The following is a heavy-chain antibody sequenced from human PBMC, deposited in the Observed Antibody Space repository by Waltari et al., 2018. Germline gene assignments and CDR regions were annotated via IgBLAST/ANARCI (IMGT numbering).Heavy chain of an antibody. D-gene: IGHD3-22*01. CDR1: GYSISSGYH. J-gene: IGHJ4*02. CDR2: IYHSGST. CDR3: ARDDYDSSGSN. V-gene: IGHV4-38-2*02. Sequence: QVQLQESGPGLVKPSETLSLTCTVSGYSISSGYHWGWIRQPPGKGLEWIGSIYHSGSTYYNPSLKSRVTISVDTSKNQFSLKLSSVTAADTAVYYCARDDYDSSGSNWGQGTLVTVSS.